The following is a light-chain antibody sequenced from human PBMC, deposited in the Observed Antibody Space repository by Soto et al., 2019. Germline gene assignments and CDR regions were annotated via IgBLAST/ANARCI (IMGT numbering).Light chain of an antibody. J-gene: IGLJ3*02. Sequence: QLVLTQPPSVSGAPGQKVTISCTGSDSDIGAGYDVHWYQQLPGTAPKLLIFGNSNRPSGVPDRFSGSQSGTSASLAITGLQAEDEADYYCQSYDDSREVFGGGTKVTVL. CDR1: DSDIGAGYD. V-gene: IGLV1-40*01. CDR3: QSYDDSREV. CDR2: GNS.